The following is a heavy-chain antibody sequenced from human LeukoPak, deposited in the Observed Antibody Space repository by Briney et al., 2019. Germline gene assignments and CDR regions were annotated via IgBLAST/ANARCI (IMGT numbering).Heavy chain of an antibody. CDR1: GFTFTSYS. Sequence: GGPLRLSCAASGFTFTSYSMSWVRQAPGKGLEWVSGTSDRGDYTYYADSVKGRFTISRDSSKNTLFLQMNSLRAEDTALYFCARKAQYNGHYPLDYWGQGTLVTVSS. V-gene: IGHV3-23*01. J-gene: IGHJ4*02. CDR3: ARKAQYNGHYPLDY. CDR2: TSDRGDYT. D-gene: IGHD1-7*01.